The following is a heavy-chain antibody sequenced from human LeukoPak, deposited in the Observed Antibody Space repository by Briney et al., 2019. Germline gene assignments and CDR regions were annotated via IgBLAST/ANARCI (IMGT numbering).Heavy chain of an antibody. CDR3: AKDIVIMVRGFDY. D-gene: IGHD3-10*01. V-gene: IGHV3-23*01. CDR2: FSGSGGGT. Sequence: GGSLRLSCAASGFTFDDYGMSWVRQAPGKGLEWVSGFSGSGGGTYYADSVKGRFTISRDNSKNTLYLQMNSLRAEDTAVYYCAKDIVIMVRGFDYWGQGTLVTVSS. J-gene: IGHJ4*02. CDR1: GFTFDDYG.